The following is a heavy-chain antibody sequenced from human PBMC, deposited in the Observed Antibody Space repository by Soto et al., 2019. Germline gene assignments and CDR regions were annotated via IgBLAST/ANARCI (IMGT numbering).Heavy chain of an antibody. Sequence: QVQLVQSGAEVTKPGSSVKVSCKASGGTFSSYAISWVRQAPGQGLEWMGGIIPIFGTANYAQKFQGRVTNTAEESTSTAYMELSSLGSEDTVVYYWARLGVIVVVVAADDAFDIWGQGTMVTVSS. V-gene: IGHV1-69*01. CDR3: ARLGVIVVVVAADDAFDI. CDR1: GGTFSSYA. J-gene: IGHJ3*02. D-gene: IGHD2-15*01. CDR2: IIPIFGTA.